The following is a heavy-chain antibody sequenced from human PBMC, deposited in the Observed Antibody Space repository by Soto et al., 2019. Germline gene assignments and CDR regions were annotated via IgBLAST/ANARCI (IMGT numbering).Heavy chain of an antibody. J-gene: IGHJ6*02. Sequence: QVQLVQSGAEVKKPGSSVKVSCKASGGTFSSYAISWVRQAPGQGLEWMGGIIPIFGTANYAQKFQGRVTITAEETTSTASMGLSSLRSGATGVYYCARGGGVDCSSTSCYAYYMDVWGQGTTVTVSS. CDR2: IIPIFGTA. D-gene: IGHD2-2*01. CDR1: GGTFSSYA. V-gene: IGHV1-69*01. CDR3: ARGGGVDCSSTSCYAYYMDV.